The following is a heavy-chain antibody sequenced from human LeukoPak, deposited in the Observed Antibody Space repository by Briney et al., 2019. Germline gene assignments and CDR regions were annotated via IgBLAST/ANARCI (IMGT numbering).Heavy chain of an antibody. D-gene: IGHD3-22*01. CDR3: AYSSGYQQH. J-gene: IGHJ1*01. V-gene: IGHV4-34*01. CDR1: GGSFSDFY. Sequence: PSETLSLTCAVYGGSFSDFYGTWIRQPPGKGLEWIGEVNHSGSTNYKPSLKSRVTISVDTPKNQFSLKLSSMTAADTAVYYCAYSSGYQQHCGQGTLVTVSS. CDR2: VNHSGST.